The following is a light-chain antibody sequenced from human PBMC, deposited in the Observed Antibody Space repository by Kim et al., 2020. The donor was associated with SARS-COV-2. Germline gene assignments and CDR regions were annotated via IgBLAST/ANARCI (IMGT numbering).Light chain of an antibody. J-gene: IGKJ4*01. CDR1: QSVSIY. V-gene: IGKV3-11*01. CDR2: DAS. CDR3: QQRGDWPLT. Sequence: PGERATLSCRASQSVSIYLAWYQQKPGQAPRLLIYDASNRATGIPARFSGSGSGTDFTLTITGLEPEDFAVYYCQQRGDWPLTFGGGTKVDI.